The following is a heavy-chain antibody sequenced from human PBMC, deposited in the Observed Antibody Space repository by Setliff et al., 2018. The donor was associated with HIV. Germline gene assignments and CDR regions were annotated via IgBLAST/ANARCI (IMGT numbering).Heavy chain of an antibody. J-gene: IGHJ3*02. V-gene: IGHV3-7*03. CDR1: GFTFSKYW. D-gene: IGHD3-16*01. CDR2: IKEDGSTK. Sequence: AGGSLRLSCVASGFTFSKYWMSWVRQAPGKGLELVASIKEDGSTKYYADSVKGRFTISRDNTKNSLYLQMNSLRAEDSAVYYCARDLGIGGAFNIWGQGTMVTVSS. CDR3: ARDLGIGGAFNI.